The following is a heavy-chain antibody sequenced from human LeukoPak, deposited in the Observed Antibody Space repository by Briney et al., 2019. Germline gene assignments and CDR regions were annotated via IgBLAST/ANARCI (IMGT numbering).Heavy chain of an antibody. CDR1: GFSFSSYS. D-gene: IGHD3-22*01. J-gene: IGHJ3*02. V-gene: IGHV3-21*01. CDR2: ISTTSGNI. Sequence: GGSLRLSCAASGFSFSSYSMNWVRQAPGKGLEWVAAISTTSGNIYYADSVKGRFTISRDNAKNSLYLQMNSLRAEDTAVYYCARGRHYYDSSGYYYIDAFDIWGQGTMVTVSS. CDR3: ARGRHYYDSSGYYYIDAFDI.